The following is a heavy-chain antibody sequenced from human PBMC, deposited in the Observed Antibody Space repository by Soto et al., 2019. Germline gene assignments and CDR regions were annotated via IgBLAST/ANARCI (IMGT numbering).Heavy chain of an antibody. CDR3: ARGLVVVDYFDY. CDR2: IYYSGNT. V-gene: IGHV4-30-4*01. D-gene: IGHD2-15*01. CDR1: GGSISSGYYY. Sequence: SETLSLTCSVSGGSISSGYYYWSWIRQPPGKGLEWIGNIYYSGNTYYNPSLKSRVTISVDTSKNQFSLKLSSVTAADTAVYYCARGLVVVDYFDYWGQGTLVTVSS. J-gene: IGHJ4*02.